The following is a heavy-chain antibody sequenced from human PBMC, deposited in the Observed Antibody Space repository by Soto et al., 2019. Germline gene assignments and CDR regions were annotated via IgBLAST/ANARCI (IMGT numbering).Heavy chain of an antibody. J-gene: IGHJ5*02. D-gene: IGHD2-15*01. Sequence: SVKVSCKASGGTLSSYAISWVRQAPGQGLEWMGGIIPIFGTANYAQKFQGRVTITADESTSTAYMELSSLRSEDTAVYYCARDDPDCSGGSCYLNWFDPWGQGNLVTVTS. V-gene: IGHV1-69*13. CDR3: ARDDPDCSGGSCYLNWFDP. CDR2: IIPIFGTA. CDR1: GGTLSSYA.